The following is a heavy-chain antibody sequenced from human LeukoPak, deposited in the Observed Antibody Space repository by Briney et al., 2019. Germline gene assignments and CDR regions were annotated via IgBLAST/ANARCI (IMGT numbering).Heavy chain of an antibody. V-gene: IGHV3-30-3*01. CDR3: TSNLLDYYDSSGTFDY. CDR2: ISYDGSNK. D-gene: IGHD3-22*01. Sequence: PGGSLRLSCAASGFTFSSYAMHWVRQAPGKGLEWVAVISYDGSNKYYADSVKGRFTISRDNSKNTLYLQMNSLRAEDTAVYYCTSNLLDYYDSSGTFDYWGQGTLVTVSS. J-gene: IGHJ4*02. CDR1: GFTFSSYA.